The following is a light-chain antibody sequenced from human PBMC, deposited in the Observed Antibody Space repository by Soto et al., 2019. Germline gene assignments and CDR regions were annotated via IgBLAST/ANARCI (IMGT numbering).Light chain of an antibody. CDR1: QSINTW. J-gene: IGKJ1*01. V-gene: IGKV1-5*03. CDR3: QQYDTYPWT. Sequence: DIQMTQSPSTLSASVGDRVTITCRASQSINTWLAWYQQKPGKAPKLLISKASSLERGVPSRFSGRGSGTEFTPVISSLQPDDLATYYCQQYDTYPWTFGQGTKVEVK. CDR2: KAS.